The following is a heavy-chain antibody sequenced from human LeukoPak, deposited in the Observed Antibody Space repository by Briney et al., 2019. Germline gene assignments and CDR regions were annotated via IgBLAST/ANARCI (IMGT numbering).Heavy chain of an antibody. V-gene: IGHV3-21*01. D-gene: IGHD6-6*01. Sequence: GGSVRLSCAAYGFTFSSYSMNWVRQAPGKGLEWVSFISTSSSYIYYADSVKGRFTISRDNAKNSLYLQMNSLRAEDTAVYYCARKGGGQLVNTRRWFDPWGQGTLVTVSS. CDR2: ISTSSSYI. CDR3: ARKGGGQLVNTRRWFDP. CDR1: GFTFSSYS. J-gene: IGHJ5*02.